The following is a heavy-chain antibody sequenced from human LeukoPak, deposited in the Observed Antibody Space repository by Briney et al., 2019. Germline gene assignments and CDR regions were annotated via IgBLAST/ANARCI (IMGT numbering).Heavy chain of an antibody. Sequence: GGSLRLSCAAPGFTFSNYAMSWVRQAPGKGLEWVSIFSGSGASTYYADSVKGRFTISRDNSKNMLYLQMNSLRAEDTAMYYCARVYCSGGSCYGPFDYWGQGTLVTVSS. CDR3: ARVYCSGGSCYGPFDY. V-gene: IGHV3-23*01. D-gene: IGHD2-15*01. CDR1: GFTFSNYA. CDR2: FSGSGAST. J-gene: IGHJ4*02.